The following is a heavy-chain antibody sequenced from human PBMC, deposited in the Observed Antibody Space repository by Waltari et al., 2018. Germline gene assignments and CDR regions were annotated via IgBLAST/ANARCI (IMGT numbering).Heavy chain of an antibody. Sequence: QVQLQQWGAGLLKPSETLSLTCAVYGGSFSGYYWSWIRQPPGKGLEGIGEINHSGSTNYNPSLKSRVTISVDTSKNQFSLKLSSVTAADTAVYYCARRSPWFSTHQRLPYYYYYGMDVWGQGTTVTVSS. CDR3: ARRSPWFSTHQRLPYYYYYGMDV. J-gene: IGHJ6*02. D-gene: IGHD3-10*01. CDR2: INHSGST. V-gene: IGHV4-34*01. CDR1: GGSFSGYY.